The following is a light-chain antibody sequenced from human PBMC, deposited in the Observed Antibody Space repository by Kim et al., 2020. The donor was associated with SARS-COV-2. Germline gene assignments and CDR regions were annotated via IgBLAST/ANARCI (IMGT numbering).Light chain of an antibody. CDR3: SSYAGSNNFVV. V-gene: IGLV2-8*01. CDR1: SSDVGGYNY. Sequence: QSALTQPPSASGSPGQSVTISCTGTSSDVGGYNYVSWYQQHPGKAPKLMIYEVSKRPSGVPDRFSGSKSGNTASLTVSGLQAEDEPDYYCSSYAGSNNFVVFGGGTQLTVL. CDR2: EVS. J-gene: IGLJ2*01.